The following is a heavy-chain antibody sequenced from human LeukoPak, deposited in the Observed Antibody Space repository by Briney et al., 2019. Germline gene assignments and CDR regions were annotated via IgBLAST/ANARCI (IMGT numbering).Heavy chain of an antibody. CDR1: GFTFSSYE. Sequence: GGALMLSFAAAGFTFSSYEMNWGRPAPGEGLEWVSYISSSGSTIYYADSVKGRFTISRDNAKNSLYMQMNSLRAEDTAVYYCARDIVVDYWGQGTLVTVSS. J-gene: IGHJ4*02. CDR3: ARDIVVDY. D-gene: IGHD1-26*01. V-gene: IGHV3-48*03. CDR2: ISSSGSTI.